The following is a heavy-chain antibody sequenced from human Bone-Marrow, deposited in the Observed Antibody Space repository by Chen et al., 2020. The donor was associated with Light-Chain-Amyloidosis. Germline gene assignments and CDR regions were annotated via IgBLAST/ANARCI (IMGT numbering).Heavy chain of an antibody. J-gene: IGHJ4*02. CDR2: SYPDDSDA. CDR3: ARRRDGYNFDY. V-gene: IGHV5-51*01. Sequence: DVQLEQSGPEVKKPGESLKISCKGSGYTFPNYWIGWVRQMPGKGLEWMGVSYPDDSDARYSPSFEGQVTSSADKSITTAYLQWRSLKASDTAMYYCARRRDGYNFDYWGQGTLVTVSS. CDR1: GYTFPNYW. D-gene: IGHD5-12*01.